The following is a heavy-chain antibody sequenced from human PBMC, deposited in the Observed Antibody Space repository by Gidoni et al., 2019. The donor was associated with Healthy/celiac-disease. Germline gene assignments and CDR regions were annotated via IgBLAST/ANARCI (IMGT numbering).Heavy chain of an antibody. V-gene: IGHV1-8*01. CDR3: ARGILVEMGDY. D-gene: IGHD2-15*01. CDR2: MNPNSGNT. J-gene: IGHJ4*02. CDR1: GYNCTSYD. Sequence: QVQLVQSGAAVKKPGAPVKVPCKASGYNCTSYDINWVRQATGQGLEWMGWMNPNSGNTGYAQKFQGRVTMTRNTSISTAYMERSSLRSEDTAVYDCARGILVEMGDYWGQGTLVTVSS.